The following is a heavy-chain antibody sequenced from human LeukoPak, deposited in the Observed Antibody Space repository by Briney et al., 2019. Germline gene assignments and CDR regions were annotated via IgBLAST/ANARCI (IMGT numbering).Heavy chain of an antibody. Sequence: GGSLRLSCAASGFTFSDYYMSWIRQAPGKGLEWVSYISSSGSTIYYADSVKGRFTISRDDAKNSLYLQMNSLRAEDTAVYYCARVGDSGYDFESYYFDYWGQGTLVTVSS. CDR3: ARVGDSGYDFESYYFDY. V-gene: IGHV3-11*01. J-gene: IGHJ4*02. D-gene: IGHD5-12*01. CDR2: ISSSGSTI. CDR1: GFTFSDYY.